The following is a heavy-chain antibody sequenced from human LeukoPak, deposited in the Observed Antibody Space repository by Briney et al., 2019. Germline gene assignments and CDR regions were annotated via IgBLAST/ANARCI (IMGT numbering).Heavy chain of an antibody. CDR2: ISYDGSNK. CDR3: AREPYSGSYFDY. V-gene: IGHV3-30*04. J-gene: IGHJ4*02. D-gene: IGHD1-26*01. Sequence: PGGSLRLSCAASGFTFSNYAMHWVRQAPGKGLEWVAVISYDGSNKYYADSVKGRFTISRDNSKNTLYLQMNSLRAEDTAVYYCAREPYSGSYFDYWGQGTLVTVSS. CDR1: GFTFSNYA.